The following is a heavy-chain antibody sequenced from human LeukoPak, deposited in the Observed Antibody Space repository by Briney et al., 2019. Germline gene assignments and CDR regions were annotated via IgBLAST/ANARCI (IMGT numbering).Heavy chain of an antibody. V-gene: IGHV4-61*08. Sequence: PSETLSLTCAVSGGSISSGGYYWSWIRQRPGKGLEWIAYISDIGSINYNPSLKSRVTISLDTSKNQFSLKLSSVTAADTAVYYCAGHHTRNTVDFWGQGTLVTVSS. D-gene: IGHD2/OR15-2a*01. CDR3: AGHHTRNTVDF. CDR1: GGSISSGGYY. J-gene: IGHJ4*02. CDR2: ISDIGSI.